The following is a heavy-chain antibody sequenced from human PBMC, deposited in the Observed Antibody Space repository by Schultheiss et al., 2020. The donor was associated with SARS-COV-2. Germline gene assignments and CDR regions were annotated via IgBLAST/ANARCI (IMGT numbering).Heavy chain of an antibody. J-gene: IGHJ4*02. CDR3: ARDRAGADY. Sequence: ASVKVSCKAFGYTFTSYDINWVRQATGQGLEWVGWMNPHSGNTGYAQKFQGRVTMTRDTSISTAYMELTRLRSDDTAVYYCARDRAGADYWGQGTLVTVSS. V-gene: IGHV1-8*01. D-gene: IGHD6-19*01. CDR2: MNPHSGNT. CDR1: GYTFTSYD.